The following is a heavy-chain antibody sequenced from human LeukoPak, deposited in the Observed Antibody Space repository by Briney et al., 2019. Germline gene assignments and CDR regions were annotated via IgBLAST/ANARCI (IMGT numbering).Heavy chain of an antibody. J-gene: IGHJ5*02. CDR2: INPNSGGT. CDR1: GYTFTGYY. CDR3: ARSELLWFGESDWFDP. Sequence: ASVKVSCKASGYTFTGYYMQWVRQAPGQGLEWMGWINPNSGGTNYAQKFQGWVTMTRDTSISTAYMELSRLRSDDTAVYYCARSELLWFGESDWFDPWGQGTLVTVSS. D-gene: IGHD3-10*01. V-gene: IGHV1-2*04.